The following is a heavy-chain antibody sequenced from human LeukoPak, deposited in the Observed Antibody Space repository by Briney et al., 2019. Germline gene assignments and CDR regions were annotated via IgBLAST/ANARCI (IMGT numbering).Heavy chain of an antibody. D-gene: IGHD5-18*01. J-gene: IGHJ4*02. V-gene: IGHV3-30-3*01. CDR2: ISSDGSNK. CDR1: GFTLSSYA. Sequence: ESGGGVVQPGRSLRLSCAASGFTLSSYAVHWVRQAPGKGLEWVAVISSDGSNKYYADSVKGRLTISRDNSKNTLYLQMNSLRAEDSAVYYCARQGPYTAMAYWDQGTLVTVLS. CDR3: ARQGPYTAMAY.